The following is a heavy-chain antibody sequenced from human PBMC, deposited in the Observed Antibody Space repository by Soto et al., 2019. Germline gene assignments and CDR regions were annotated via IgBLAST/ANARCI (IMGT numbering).Heavy chain of an antibody. D-gene: IGHD5-12*01. Sequence: SETLSLTCIVSGGSISSYHWSWIRQPPGKGLEWIGYIDYSGSTNYNPSLKSRVTISVDTSMNKFSLKLSSVTAADTAVYYCARDPVERATPYYYGMDVWGQGTTVTVSS. V-gene: IGHV4-59*01. CDR1: GGSISSYH. CDR3: ARDPVERATPYYYGMDV. CDR2: IDYSGST. J-gene: IGHJ6*02.